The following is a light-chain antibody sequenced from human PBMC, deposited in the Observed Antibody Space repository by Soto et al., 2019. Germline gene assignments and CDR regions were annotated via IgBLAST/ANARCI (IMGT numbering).Light chain of an antibody. Sequence: QLVLTQSPSASASLGASVKLTCTLSSGHSSYVIAWHQQQPEKCPWYLMKVNSDGSHSKGDGIPDRFSGSSSGAERYLTISSLQSEDEADYYCQTWGTGIRVFGGGTKLTVL. CDR3: QTWGTGIRV. J-gene: IGLJ2*01. V-gene: IGLV4-69*01. CDR2: VNSDGSH. CDR1: SGHSSYV.